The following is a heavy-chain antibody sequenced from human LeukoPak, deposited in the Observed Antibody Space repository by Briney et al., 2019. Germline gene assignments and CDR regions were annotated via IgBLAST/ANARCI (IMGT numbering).Heavy chain of an antibody. V-gene: IGHV4-39*01. CDR2: IYYSGST. D-gene: IGHD1-26*01. CDR1: GRSISSSSYY. Sequence: SETLSLTCTVSGRSISSSSYYWGWIRQPPGKGVEWIVSIYYSGSTYYNPSLKSRVTISVDTSKNKFSLKLNSVTAADTAVYYCARPAYRGSYYDAFDIWGQGTMVTVSS. J-gene: IGHJ3*02. CDR3: ARPAYRGSYYDAFDI.